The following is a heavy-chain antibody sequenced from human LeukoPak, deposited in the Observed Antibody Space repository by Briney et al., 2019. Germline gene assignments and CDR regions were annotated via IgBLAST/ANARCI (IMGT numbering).Heavy chain of an antibody. CDR1: GFIYSNYG. J-gene: IGHJ4*02. D-gene: IGHD3-22*01. CDR2: ISGGGSYI. CDR3: ARGHSSGYYPKY. Sequence: PGGSLRLSCAASGFIYSNYGMNWVRQAPGKGLEWVSYISGGGSYIDYADSVRGRFTISGDNAKNSLYLQMNSLRAEDTAVYYCARGHSSGYYPKYWGQGTLVTVSS. V-gene: IGHV3-21*05.